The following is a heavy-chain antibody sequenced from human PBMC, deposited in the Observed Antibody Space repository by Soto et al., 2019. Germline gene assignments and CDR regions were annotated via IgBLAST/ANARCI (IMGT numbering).Heavy chain of an antibody. CDR3: ASIVGATSGWFDP. D-gene: IGHD1-26*01. CDR2: IYYNGGT. CDR1: GGSISSGDYY. Sequence: SETLSLTCSVSGGSISSGDYYYTWIRQPPGKGREWIGYIYYNGGTYYNPSLKRRITLSVDTSKNQFSLKLNSVTATDTAVYYCASIVGATSGWFDPWGQAALVTV. V-gene: IGHV4-30-4*01. J-gene: IGHJ5*02.